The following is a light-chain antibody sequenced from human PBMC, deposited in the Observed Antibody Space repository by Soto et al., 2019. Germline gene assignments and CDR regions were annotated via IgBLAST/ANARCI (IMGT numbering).Light chain of an antibody. Sequence: SYELTQPPSVSVAPGQTARITCGGDSIATKSVHWYQQRPGQAPVLVVYDDRARPSEIPERFAGSNSGNTATLTISRVEAGDEADYYCQAWDTVSDHVFFGGGTKVTVL. CDR1: SIATKS. J-gene: IGLJ2*01. CDR3: QAWDTVSDHVF. V-gene: IGLV3-21*02. CDR2: DDR.